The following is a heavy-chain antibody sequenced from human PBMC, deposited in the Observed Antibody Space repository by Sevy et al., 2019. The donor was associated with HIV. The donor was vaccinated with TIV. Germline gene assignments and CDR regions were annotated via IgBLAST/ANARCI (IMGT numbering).Heavy chain of an antibody. CDR1: GFTFSSYG. V-gene: IGHV3-30*02. CDR2: IQYHGGTQ. J-gene: IGHJ6*04. CDR3: ARDAAWTGRAARDSLSTFHCFDG. D-gene: IGHD6-13*01. Sequence: GGSLRLSCAASGFTFSSYGMHWVRQAPGKGLEWVTFIQYHGGTQYYADSVKGRFTISRDNSKNTLYLQMDSLRPEDTALYYYARDAAWTGRAARDSLSTFHCFDGLGKGATVTVSS.